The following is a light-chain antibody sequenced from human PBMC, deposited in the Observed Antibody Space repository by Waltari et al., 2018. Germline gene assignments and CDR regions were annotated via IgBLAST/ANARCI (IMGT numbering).Light chain of an antibody. Sequence: EIVLTQSPGTLSLSPGERATLSCRASQSVSSSYLACYQQKPGPAPRLLIYGASSRATGIPDRFSGSGSGTDFTLTISRLEPEDFAVYYCQQYGSSPSITFGQGTRLEIK. J-gene: IGKJ5*01. CDR3: QQYGSSPSIT. V-gene: IGKV3-20*01. CDR1: QSVSSSY. CDR2: GAS.